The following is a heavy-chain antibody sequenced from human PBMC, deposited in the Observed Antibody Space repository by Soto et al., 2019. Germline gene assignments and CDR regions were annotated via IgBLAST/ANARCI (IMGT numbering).Heavy chain of an antibody. CDR1: GDRVSSNSAV. CDR3: VRDPGGRFYFDS. V-gene: IGHV6-1*01. D-gene: IGHD3-16*01. Sequence: SQTLSLTCAISGDRVSSNSAVWNWIRHSPSRGLEWLGRTYYRSKWYNHYAVSVKSRININPDTSKNQVSLQLNSVTPEDTAVYFCVRDPGGRFYFDSWGQGTLVTVSS. CDR2: TYYRSKWYN. J-gene: IGHJ4*02.